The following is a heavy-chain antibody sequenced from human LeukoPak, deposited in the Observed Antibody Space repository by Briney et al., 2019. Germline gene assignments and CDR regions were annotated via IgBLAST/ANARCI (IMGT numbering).Heavy chain of an antibody. V-gene: IGHV3-23*01. CDR1: GFTFSSYS. D-gene: IGHD3-10*01. Sequence: GGSLRLSCAASGFTFSSYSMNWVRQAPGKGLEWVSAISGSGGSTYYADSVKGRFTISRGNSKNTLYLQMNSLRAEDTAVYFCARSYAPSPYWGQGTLVTVSS. J-gene: IGHJ4*02. CDR2: ISGSGGST. CDR3: ARSYAPSPY.